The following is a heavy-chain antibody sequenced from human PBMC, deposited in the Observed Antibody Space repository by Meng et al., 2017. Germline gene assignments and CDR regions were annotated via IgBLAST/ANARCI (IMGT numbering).Heavy chain of an antibody. CDR1: GFTFSNAW. CDR3: TTAGSGWYPYYYYGMDV. V-gene: IGHV3-15*01. CDR2: IKSKTDGGTT. J-gene: IGHJ6*01. D-gene: IGHD6-19*01. Sequence: GESLKISCAASGFTFSNAWMSWVRQAPGKGLEWVGRIKSKTDGGTTDYAAPVKGRFTISRDDSKNTLYLQMNSLKTEDTAVYYCTTAGSGWYPYYYYGMDVWGQGTTVT.